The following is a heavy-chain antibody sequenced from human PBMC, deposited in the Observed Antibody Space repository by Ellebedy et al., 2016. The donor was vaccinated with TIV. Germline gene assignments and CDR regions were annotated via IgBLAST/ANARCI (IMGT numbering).Heavy chain of an antibody. J-gene: IGHJ3*02. Sequence: SETLSLXCAVYGGSFSGYYWSWIRQPPGKGLEWIGEINHSGSTNYNPSLKSRVTISVDTSKNQFSLKLSSVTAADTAVYYCATYSGSLRAFDIWGQGTMVTVSS. V-gene: IGHV4-34*01. D-gene: IGHD1-26*01. CDR2: INHSGST. CDR3: ATYSGSLRAFDI. CDR1: GGSFSGYY.